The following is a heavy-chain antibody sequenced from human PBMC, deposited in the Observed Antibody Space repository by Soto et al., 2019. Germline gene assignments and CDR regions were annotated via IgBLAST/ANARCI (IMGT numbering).Heavy chain of an antibody. CDR2: IYYSGST. V-gene: IGHV4-30-4*01. CDR3: ARDRRVAPTITMVRGVGAPPPDWFDP. CDR1: GGSISSGDYY. J-gene: IGHJ5*02. D-gene: IGHD3-10*01. Sequence: PSETLSLTCTVSGGSISSGDYYWSWIRQPPGKGLEWIGYIYYSGSTYYNPSLKSRVTISVDTSKNQFSLKLSSVTAADTAVYYCARDRRVAPTITMVRGVGAPPPDWFDPWGQGTLVTVSS.